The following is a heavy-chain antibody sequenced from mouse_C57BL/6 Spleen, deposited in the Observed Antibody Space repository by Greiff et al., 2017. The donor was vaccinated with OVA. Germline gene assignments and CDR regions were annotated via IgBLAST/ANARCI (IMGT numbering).Heavy chain of an antibody. CDR1: GYTFTDYY. CDR2: INPNNGGT. D-gene: IGHD1-1*01. Sequence: EVQLQQSGPELVKPGASVKISCKASGYTFTDYYMNWVKQSHGKSLEWIGDINPNNGGTSYNQKFKGKATLTVDKSSSTAYMELRSLTSEDSAVYYCASSIYYYGGSYAMDYWGQGTSVTVSS. CDR3: ASSIYYYGGSYAMDY. V-gene: IGHV1-26*01. J-gene: IGHJ4*01.